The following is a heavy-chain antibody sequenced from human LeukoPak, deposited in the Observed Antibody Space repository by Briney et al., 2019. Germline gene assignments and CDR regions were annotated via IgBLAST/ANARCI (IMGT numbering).Heavy chain of an antibody. CDR2: MNPNSGNT. CDR3: AKDLHYGSADY. J-gene: IGHJ4*02. V-gene: IGHV1-8*03. D-gene: IGHD3-10*01. CDR1: GYTFTSYD. Sequence: ASVKVSCKASGYTFTSYDINWVRQATGQGLEWMGWMNPNSGNTGYAQKFQGRVTITRNTSISTAYMEPSSLRSEDTAVYYCAKDLHYGSADYWGQGTLVTVSS.